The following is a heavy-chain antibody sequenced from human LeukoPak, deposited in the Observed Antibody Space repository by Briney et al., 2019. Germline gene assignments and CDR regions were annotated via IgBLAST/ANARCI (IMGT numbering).Heavy chain of an antibody. CDR2: ISSSSSYI. D-gene: IGHD1-26*01. V-gene: IGHV3-21*01. CDR3: ARVDLVGATHYFDY. CDR1: GFTFSSYS. J-gene: IGHJ4*02. Sequence: GGSLRLSCAASGFTFSSYSMNWVRQAPGKGLEWVSSISSSSSYIYYADSVKGRFTISRDNAKNSLYLQMNSLRAEDTAVYYCARVDLVGATHYFDYWGQGTLVTVSS.